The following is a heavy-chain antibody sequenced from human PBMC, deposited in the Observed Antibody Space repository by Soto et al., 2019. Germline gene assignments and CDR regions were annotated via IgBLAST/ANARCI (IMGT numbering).Heavy chain of an antibody. CDR2: IYPGDSDT. Sequence: PGEPLKISCKGSGYSFTSYWIGWVRQMPGKGLEWMGIIYPGDSDTRYSPSFQGQVTISADKSISTAYLQWSSLKASDTAMYYCARHVDTAMVTPQDAFDIWGQGTMGTVSS. V-gene: IGHV5-51*01. D-gene: IGHD5-18*01. J-gene: IGHJ3*02. CDR1: GYSFTSYW. CDR3: ARHVDTAMVTPQDAFDI.